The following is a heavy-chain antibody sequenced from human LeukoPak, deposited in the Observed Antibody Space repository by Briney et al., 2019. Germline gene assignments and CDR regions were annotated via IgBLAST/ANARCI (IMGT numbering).Heavy chain of an antibody. J-gene: IGHJ4*02. V-gene: IGHV4-39*07. CDR1: GGSISSSSYY. D-gene: IGHD3-22*01. CDR3: ARVLSITMIVVVTVFDY. CDR2: IYYSGST. Sequence: SETLSLTCTVSGGSISSSSYYRGWIRQPPGKGLEWIGSIYYSGSTYYNPSLKSRVTISVDTSKNQFSLKLSSVTAADTAVYYCARVLSITMIVVVTVFDYWGQGTLVTVSS.